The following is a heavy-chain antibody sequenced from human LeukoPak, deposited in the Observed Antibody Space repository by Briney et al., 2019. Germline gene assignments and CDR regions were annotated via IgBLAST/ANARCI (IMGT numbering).Heavy chain of an antibody. CDR1: GFTVSSNY. CDR2: IHSGGST. CDR3: ASGAARRDYYYYYMDV. V-gene: IGHV3-53*01. D-gene: IGHD6-6*01. J-gene: IGHJ6*03. Sequence: PGGSLRLSCAASGFTVSSNYMSWVRQAPGKGLEWVSVIHSGGSTYHADSVKGRFTISRDNSKNTLYLQMNSLRAEDTAVYYCASGAARRDYYYYYMDVWGKGTTVTVSS.